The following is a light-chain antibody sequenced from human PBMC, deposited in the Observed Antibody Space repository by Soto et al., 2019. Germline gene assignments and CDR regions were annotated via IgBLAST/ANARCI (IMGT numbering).Light chain of an antibody. J-gene: IGKJ1*01. V-gene: IGKV1-39*01. Sequence: DFQMTQFPSSLSASVGDRVTITCQARRPISSHLSWYQQKPGQAPNLLVYAASSWASGVPSRFTGSGSGTDFTLTISSLQSEDFAAYYCQQNYNTPRTFGQGTQVEIK. CDR1: RPISSH. CDR3: QQNYNTPRT. CDR2: AAS.